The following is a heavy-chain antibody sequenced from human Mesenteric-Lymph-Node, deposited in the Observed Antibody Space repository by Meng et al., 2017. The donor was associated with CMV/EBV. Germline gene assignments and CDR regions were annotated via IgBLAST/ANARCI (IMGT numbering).Heavy chain of an antibody. V-gene: IGHV4-59*01. CDR1: GGSISSYY. J-gene: IGHJ4*02. CDR3: ARETTGGFDY. CDR2: IYYSGST. Sequence: GSLRLSCTVSGGSISSYYWSWIRQPPGKGLEWIGYIYYSGSTNYNTSLKSRVTISVDTSKNQFSLKLSSVTAADTAVYYCARETTGGFDYWGQGTLVTVSS. D-gene: IGHD1-1*01.